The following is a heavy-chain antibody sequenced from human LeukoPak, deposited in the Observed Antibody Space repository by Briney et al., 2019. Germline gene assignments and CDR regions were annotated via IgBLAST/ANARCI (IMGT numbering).Heavy chain of an antibody. V-gene: IGHV4-34*01. Sequence: SETLSLTCAVYGGSFSGYYWSWIRQPPGKGLEWIGEINHRGSTNYNPSLKSRVTISVDTSKNQFSLKLSSVTAADTAVYYCARIDAFDIWGQGTMVTVSS. J-gene: IGHJ3*02. CDR3: ARIDAFDI. CDR1: GGSFSGYY. CDR2: INHRGST.